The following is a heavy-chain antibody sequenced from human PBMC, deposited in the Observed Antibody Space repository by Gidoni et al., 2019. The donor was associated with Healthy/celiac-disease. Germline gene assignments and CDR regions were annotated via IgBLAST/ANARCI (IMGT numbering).Heavy chain of an antibody. J-gene: IGHJ6*02. D-gene: IGHD3-3*01. Sequence: EVQLVESGGGLVQPGGSLRLSCAASGFTLSSYEMNWVRQAPGKGLEWVSYISSSGSTIYYADSVKGRFTISRDNAKNSLYLQMNSLRAEDTAVYYCARRGGMEWSYYYYYGMDVWGQGTTVTVSS. V-gene: IGHV3-48*03. CDR2: ISSSGSTI. CDR1: GFTLSSYE. CDR3: ARRGGMEWSYYYYYGMDV.